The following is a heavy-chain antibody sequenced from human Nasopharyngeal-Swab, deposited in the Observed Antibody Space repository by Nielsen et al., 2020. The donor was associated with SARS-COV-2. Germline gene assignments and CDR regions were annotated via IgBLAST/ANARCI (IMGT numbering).Heavy chain of an antibody. CDR2: VNQDGSRR. CDR1: GVIFSKYW. CDR3: VKHQGSSSDQ. V-gene: IGHV3-74*01. J-gene: IGHJ4*02. Sequence: GRSLRLSCVASGVIFSKYWMHWVRQAPGKGLVWVSRVNQDGSRRDYADSVRGRFTISRDNAKNTLYLQMNSLRVEDTAVYYCVKHQGSSSDQWGQGTLVTVSS.